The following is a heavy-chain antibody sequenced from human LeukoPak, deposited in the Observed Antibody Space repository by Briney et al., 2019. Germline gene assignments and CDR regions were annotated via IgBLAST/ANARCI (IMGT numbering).Heavy chain of an antibody. Sequence: PGGSLRLSCTASGFTFGDYAMSWFRQAPGKGLEWVGFIRSKAYGGTAEYAASVKGRFTISRDDSKSIAYLQMNSLKTEDTAVYYCTRDLGEQWLVAIDYWGQGTLVTVSS. D-gene: IGHD6-19*01. V-gene: IGHV3-49*03. CDR3: TRDLGEQWLVAIDY. CDR1: GFTFGDYA. J-gene: IGHJ4*02. CDR2: IRSKAYGGTA.